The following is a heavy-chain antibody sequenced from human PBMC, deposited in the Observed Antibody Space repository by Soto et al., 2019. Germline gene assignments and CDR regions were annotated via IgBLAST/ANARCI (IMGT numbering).Heavy chain of an antibody. V-gene: IGHV1-18*01. Sequence: QVQLVQSGAEVQKPGASVKVSCKASGYTFTSYGISWVRQAPGQGLQWMGWISPDNGNRIYSQNLRGRVTMTTDTSTSTGYMELRSLRSDDTAVYFCARDEAADTCDPWGQGNLVTVS. CDR1: GYTFTSYG. D-gene: IGHD6-13*01. CDR2: ISPDNGNR. J-gene: IGHJ5*02. CDR3: ARDEAADTCDP.